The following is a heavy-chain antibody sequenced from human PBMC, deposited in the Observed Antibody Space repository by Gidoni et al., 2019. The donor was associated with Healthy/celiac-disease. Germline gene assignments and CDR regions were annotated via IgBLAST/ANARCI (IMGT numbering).Heavy chain of an antibody. Sequence: QVQLQQWGAGLLKPSETLSLTCAGYGGSFRGDYWSWIRQPPGKGLEWIGEINHSGSTNYNPSLKSRVTISVDTSKNQFSLKLSSVTAADTAVYYCARVRYSGSYYYYYGMDVWGQGTTVTVSS. J-gene: IGHJ6*02. CDR2: INHSGST. V-gene: IGHV4-34*01. CDR3: ARVRYSGSYYYYYGMDV. CDR1: GGSFRGDY. D-gene: IGHD1-26*01.